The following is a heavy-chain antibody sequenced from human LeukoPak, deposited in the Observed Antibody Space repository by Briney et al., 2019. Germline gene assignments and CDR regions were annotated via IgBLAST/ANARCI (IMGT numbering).Heavy chain of an antibody. CDR2: IYYSGST. J-gene: IGHJ6*04. CDR1: GGAINSPGYS. V-gene: IGHV4-31*03. CDR3: ARDKSGSGSYTDDYYAMDV. D-gene: IGHD3-10*01. Sequence: SETLSLTCTVSGGAINSPGYSWSWIRQHPGKGLEWIGYIYYSGSTYYNPSLKSRVTISVDTSKNQFSLKLSSVTAADMAIYYCARDKSGSGSYTDDYYAMDVWGKGTTVTVSS.